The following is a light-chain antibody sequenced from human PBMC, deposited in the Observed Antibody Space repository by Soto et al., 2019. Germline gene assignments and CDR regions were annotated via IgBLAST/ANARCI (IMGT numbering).Light chain of an antibody. Sequence: DIQMTQSPSSVSASVGDTVTITCRASQGISSWLAWYRQRPGKAPNLLIFGASTLQSGVPSRFSGSGSGTEFTLTSSSLQPEDFATYYCQQANTCPSFGGGTNVEI. CDR3: QQANTCPS. CDR1: QGISSW. CDR2: GAS. V-gene: IGKV1-12*02. J-gene: IGKJ4*01.